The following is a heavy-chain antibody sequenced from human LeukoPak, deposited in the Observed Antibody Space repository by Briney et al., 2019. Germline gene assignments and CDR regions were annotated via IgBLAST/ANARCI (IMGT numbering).Heavy chain of an antibody. D-gene: IGHD3-22*01. CDR2: ISWNSGSI. CDR3: AKDIGDYYDSSGRLDY. V-gene: IGHV3-9*01. Sequence: GGSLRLSCAASGFSFSAYGVHWVRQAPGKGLEWVSGISWNSGSIGYADSVKGRFTISRDNAKNSLYLQMNSLRAEDTALYYCAKDIGDYYDSSGRLDYWGQGTLVTVSS. J-gene: IGHJ4*02. CDR1: GFSFSAYG.